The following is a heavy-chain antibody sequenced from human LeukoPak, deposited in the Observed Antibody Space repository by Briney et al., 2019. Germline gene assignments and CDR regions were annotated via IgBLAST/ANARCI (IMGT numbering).Heavy chain of an antibody. Sequence: GASVKVSCKVSGYTLTELSMHWVRQAPGKGLEWMGGFDPEDGETIYAQKFQGRVTMTEDTSTDTAYMELRSLRSDDTAVYYCARAHSSSWYLGYYFDYWGQGTLVTVSS. J-gene: IGHJ4*02. D-gene: IGHD6-13*01. CDR1: GYTLTELS. CDR2: FDPEDGET. CDR3: ARAHSSSWYLGYYFDY. V-gene: IGHV1-24*01.